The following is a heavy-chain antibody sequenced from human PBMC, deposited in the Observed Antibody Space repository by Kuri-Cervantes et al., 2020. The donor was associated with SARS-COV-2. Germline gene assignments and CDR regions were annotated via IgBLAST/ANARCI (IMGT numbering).Heavy chain of an antibody. CDR3: VAAILGVDTGYFQH. Sequence: ESLKISGTVSGGSVRSGSYYWRWIRQPSGKGLKWLGYMYYTGSTNYNPSLKSRVTISVDTSKNQFSLKLSSVTAADTAVYYCVAAILGVDTGYFQHWGQGTLVTVSS. V-gene: IGHV4-61*01. D-gene: IGHD3-3*01. CDR2: MYYTGST. CDR1: GGSVRSGSYY. J-gene: IGHJ1*01.